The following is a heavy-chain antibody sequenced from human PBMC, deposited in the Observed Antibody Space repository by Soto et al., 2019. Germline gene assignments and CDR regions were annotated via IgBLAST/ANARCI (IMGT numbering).Heavy chain of an antibody. Sequence: QITLKESGPALVKPTQTLTLTCTFSGFSLTTNGVGVAWIRQPPGKALEWLALINWDDDRHYNPSLTSRLTITKETSKNQVVFTMTNMDPVDTATYYCAHKEFRTSSPFDFGGPGILVTVSS. CDR2: INWDDDR. J-gene: IGHJ4*02. CDR1: GFSLTTNGVG. CDR3: AHKEFRTSSPFDF. V-gene: IGHV2-5*02.